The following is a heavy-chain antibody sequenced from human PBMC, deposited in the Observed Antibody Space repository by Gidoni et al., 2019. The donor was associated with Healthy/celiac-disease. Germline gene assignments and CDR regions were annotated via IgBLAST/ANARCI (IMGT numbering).Heavy chain of an antibody. CDR2: IYYSGST. V-gene: IGHV4-61*01. CDR3: ARDGGEGRYDSSGYYFALDY. CDR1: GGSVSSGSYY. D-gene: IGHD3-22*01. J-gene: IGHJ4*02. Sequence: QVQLQESGPGLVKPSENLSLTCTVSGGSVSSGSYYWSWIRQPPGKGLEWIGYIYYSGSTNYNPSLQSRVTISVDTSKNQFSLKLSSVTAADTALYYCARDGGEGRYDSSGYYFALDYWGQGTLVTVSS.